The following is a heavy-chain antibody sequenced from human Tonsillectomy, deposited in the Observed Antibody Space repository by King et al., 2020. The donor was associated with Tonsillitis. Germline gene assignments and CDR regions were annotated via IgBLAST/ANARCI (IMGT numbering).Heavy chain of an antibody. V-gene: IGHV4-59*01. CDR1: GGSINNSY. CDR2: VYYSGST. CDR3: ARDLNSYGYVDD. J-gene: IGHJ4*02. Sequence: QLQESGPGLVKPSETLSLTCTVSGGSINNSYWSWIRQPPGKGLEWIGYVYYSGSTNYNPSLKSRVTITVDTSKNQFSLKLSSVTAADTAVYCCARDLNSYGYVDDWGQGTLVTVSS. D-gene: IGHD5-18*01.